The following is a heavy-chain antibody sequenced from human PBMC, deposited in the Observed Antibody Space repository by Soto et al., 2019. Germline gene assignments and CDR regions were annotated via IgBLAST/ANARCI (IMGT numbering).Heavy chain of an antibody. CDR2: ISGSGGST. CDR1: GFTFSSYA. CDR3: AKEAVCSGGSCYSLGSFYYYYYYYMDV. D-gene: IGHD2-15*01. Sequence: PGGSLRLSCAASGFTFSSYAMSWVRQAPGKGLEWVSAISGSGGSTYYADSVKGRFTISRDNSKNTLYLQMNSLRAEDTAVYYCAKEAVCSGGSCYSLGSFYYYYYYYMDVWGKGTTVTVSS. V-gene: IGHV3-23*01. J-gene: IGHJ6*03.